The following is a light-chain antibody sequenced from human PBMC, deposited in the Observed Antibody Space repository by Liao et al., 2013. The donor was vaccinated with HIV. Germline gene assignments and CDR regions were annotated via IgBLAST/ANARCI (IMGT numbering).Light chain of an antibody. V-gene: IGLV3-1*01. J-gene: IGLJ3*02. CDR1: NLGSKF. CDR3: QAWDRSSYWV. Sequence: YDLTQPPSVSVSPGQTATIPCSGDNLGSKFTCWYQHKPGQSPLAIIYQDSKRPPGIPARFSASNSGNTATLTITGTQAVDEADYYCQAWDRSSYWVFGGGTKLTVL. CDR2: QDS.